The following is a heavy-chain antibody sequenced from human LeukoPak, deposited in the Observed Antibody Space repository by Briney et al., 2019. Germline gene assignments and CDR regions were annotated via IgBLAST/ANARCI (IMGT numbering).Heavy chain of an antibody. J-gene: IGHJ4*02. CDR1: GYTFISYA. CDR2: INAGNGNT. Sequence: ASVKVSCKVSGYTFISYAMHWVRQAPGQRLEWMGWINAGNGNTKYSQEFQGRVTITRDTSASTAYMELSSLRSEDMAVYYCARDGAAGDSSGYIDYWGQGTLVTVSS. D-gene: IGHD3-22*01. V-gene: IGHV1-3*03. CDR3: ARDGAAGDSSGYIDY.